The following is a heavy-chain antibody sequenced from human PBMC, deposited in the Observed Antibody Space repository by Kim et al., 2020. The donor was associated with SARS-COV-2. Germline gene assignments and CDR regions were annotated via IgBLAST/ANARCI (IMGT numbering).Heavy chain of an antibody. V-gene: IGHV3-48*02. D-gene: IGHD1-26*01. CDR3: ARVGSYYGGVYFDY. J-gene: IGHJ4*02. Sequence: ADSVKGRFTISRDNAKNSLYLQMNSLRDEDTAVYYCARVGSYYGGVYFDYWGQGTLVTVSS.